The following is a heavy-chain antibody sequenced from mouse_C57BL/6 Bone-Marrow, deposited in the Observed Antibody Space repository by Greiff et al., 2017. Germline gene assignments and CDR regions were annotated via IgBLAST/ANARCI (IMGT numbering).Heavy chain of an antibody. D-gene: IGHD2-2*01. Sequence: QVQLQQSGAELVKPGASVKLSCKASGYTFTSYWMQWVKQRPGQGLEWIGEIDPSDSYTNYNQKFKGKATLTVDSSTSTAYMQLSSLTSEDTAVYYCARSDYGDDGDYWGQGTTLTVSS. J-gene: IGHJ2*01. CDR2: IDPSDSYT. CDR3: ARSDYGDDGDY. V-gene: IGHV1-50*01. CDR1: GYTFTSYW.